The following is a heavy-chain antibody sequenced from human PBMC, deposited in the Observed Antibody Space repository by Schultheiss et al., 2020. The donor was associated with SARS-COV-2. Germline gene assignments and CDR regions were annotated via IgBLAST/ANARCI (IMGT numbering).Heavy chain of an antibody. V-gene: IGHV4-34*01. CDR2: INHSGST. CDR3: ARGYCSSTSCPHYYMDV. Sequence: SQTLSLTCAVYGGSFSGYYWSWIRQPPGKGLEWIGEINHSGSTNYNPSLKSRVTISVDTSKNQFSLKLSSVTAADTAVYYCARGYCSSTSCPHYYMDVWGKGTTVTVSS. D-gene: IGHD2-2*01. J-gene: IGHJ6*03. CDR1: GGSFSGYY.